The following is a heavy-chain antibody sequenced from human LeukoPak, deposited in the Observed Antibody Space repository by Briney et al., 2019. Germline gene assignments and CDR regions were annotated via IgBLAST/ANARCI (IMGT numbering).Heavy chain of an antibody. J-gene: IGHJ4*02. D-gene: IGHD1-26*01. CDR3: ARGRIVGASDY. Sequence: GGSLRLSCAASGFTFSSYSMNWVRQAPGKGLEWVSSISSSSSYIYYADSVKGRFTISRDNAKNSLYLQMNSLRAEDAAVYYCARGRIVGASDYWGQGTLVTVSS. CDR1: GFTFSSYS. V-gene: IGHV3-21*01. CDR2: ISSSSSYI.